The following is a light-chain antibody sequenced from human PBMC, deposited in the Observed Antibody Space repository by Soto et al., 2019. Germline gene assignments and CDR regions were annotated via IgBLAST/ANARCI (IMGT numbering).Light chain of an antibody. Sequence: DIVMTQSPDSLAVSLGERATINCKSSQSVLYSSNNKNYLAWYQQKPGQPPKLLIYWASTRESGVPDRFSGSGSGTDFTLTISSLQAEDVAVYYCQQYNNWPPLTFGPGTKVDIK. CDR3: QQYNNWPPLT. J-gene: IGKJ3*01. CDR2: WAS. V-gene: IGKV4-1*01. CDR1: QSVLYSSNNKNY.